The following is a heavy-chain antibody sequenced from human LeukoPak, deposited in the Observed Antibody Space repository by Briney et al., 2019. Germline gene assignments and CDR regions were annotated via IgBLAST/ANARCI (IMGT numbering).Heavy chain of an antibody. D-gene: IGHD2-8*01. CDR3: ARISSTTGVAWGGYLDF. J-gene: IGHJ4*02. CDR1: GGSISSYY. CDR2: IYTSGST. V-gene: IGHV4-4*07. Sequence: PSETLSLTCTVSGGSISSYYWSWIRQPAGKGLEWIGRIYTSGSTNYNPSLKSRVTMSVDTSKNQFSLKLSSVTAADTAVYHCARISSTTGVAWGGYLDFWGQGTLVAVSS.